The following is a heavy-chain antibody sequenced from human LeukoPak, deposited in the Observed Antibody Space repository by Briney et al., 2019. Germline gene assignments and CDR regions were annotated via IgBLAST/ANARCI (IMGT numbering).Heavy chain of an antibody. V-gene: IGHV3-7*01. J-gene: IGHJ4*02. CDR1: GISFSSYW. CDR2: INEDGSEK. Sequence: PGGSLRLSCVASGISFSSYWMAWVRQAPGKGLEWVANINEDGSEKYYVDSVRSRFTISRDNAKNSPYLQMNILRPEDTAVFYCLSGPGHCGQGTLVTVSS. CDR3: LSGPGH.